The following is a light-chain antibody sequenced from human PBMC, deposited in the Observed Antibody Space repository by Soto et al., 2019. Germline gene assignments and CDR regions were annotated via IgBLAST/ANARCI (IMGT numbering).Light chain of an antibody. CDR2: DVS. V-gene: IGKV3-11*01. Sequence: DIVLTQSPVTLSLSPGERATLSCRASQSVTTFFAWYQQKPGQAPRLLISDVSNRATGIPARFSGSGSGTDFTLTISSLEPEDFAVYYCQQRINWPLTFGGGTKVEIK. J-gene: IGKJ4*01. CDR3: QQRINWPLT. CDR1: QSVTTF.